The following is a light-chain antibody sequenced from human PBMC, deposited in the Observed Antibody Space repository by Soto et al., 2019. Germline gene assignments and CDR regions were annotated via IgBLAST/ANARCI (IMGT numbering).Light chain of an antibody. V-gene: IGKV3-20*01. CDR1: QSVSSSY. CDR2: GAS. CDR3: QQYGSSPIT. J-gene: IGKJ5*01. Sequence: EIVLTQSPGTLSLSPGERATLSCRASQSVSSSYLARNQQKPGQAPRLLIYGASSRATGILDRFSGSGSGTDFTLTISRLEPEDFAVYYCQQYGSSPITFGQGTRLEIK.